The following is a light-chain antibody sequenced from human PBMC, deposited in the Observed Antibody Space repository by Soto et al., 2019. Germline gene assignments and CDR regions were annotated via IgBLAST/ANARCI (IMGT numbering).Light chain of an antibody. V-gene: IGKV3-15*01. J-gene: IGKJ4*01. Sequence: EIVMTQSPATLSVSPGERATLSCRASQSVGNNFAWYQQKPGQAPRLLIFATSTRATGVPGRFSGSGSGTEFTLTISSLQSEDFAVYYCQQYSDWPLTVGGGTKVEIE. CDR3: QQYSDWPLT. CDR1: QSVGNN. CDR2: ATS.